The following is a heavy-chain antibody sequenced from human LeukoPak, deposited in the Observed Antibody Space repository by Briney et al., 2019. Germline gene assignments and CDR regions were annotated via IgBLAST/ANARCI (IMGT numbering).Heavy chain of an antibody. J-gene: IGHJ4*02. V-gene: IGHV3-23*01. Sequence: GGSLRLSCAASGFTFSSYGMSWVRQAPGKGLEWVSAISGSGGSTYYADSVKGRFTISRDNSKNTLYLQMNSLRAEDAAVYYCAGGYYYGSGSLNDYWGQGTLVTVSS. CDR3: AGGYYYGSGSLNDY. CDR2: ISGSGGST. CDR1: GFTFSSYG. D-gene: IGHD3-10*01.